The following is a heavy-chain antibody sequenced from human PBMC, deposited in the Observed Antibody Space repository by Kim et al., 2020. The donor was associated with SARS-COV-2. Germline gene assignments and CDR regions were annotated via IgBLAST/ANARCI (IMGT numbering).Heavy chain of an antibody. Sequence: TTYHPSLKSRVTISVDTSKNQYSLKLTSVTAADTAVYYCAGVPTMADSFDCGGRGTLVSVSS. CDR2: T. D-gene: IGHD3-10*01. CDR3: AGVPTMADSFDC. V-gene: IGHV4-59*01. J-gene: IGHJ4*02.